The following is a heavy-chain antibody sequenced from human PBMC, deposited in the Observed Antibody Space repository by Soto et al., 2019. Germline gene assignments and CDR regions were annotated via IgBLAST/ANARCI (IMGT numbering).Heavy chain of an antibody. CDR2: ISSSSSYI. J-gene: IGHJ5*02. CDR1: GFTFISYS. CDR3: ARDRSSNYYDSSGPTWFDP. Sequence: GGSLRLSCASSGFTFISYSMNWVRQAPGKGLEWVSSISSSSSYIYYADSVKGRFTISRDNAKNSLYLQMNSLRAEDTAVYYCARDRSSNYYDSSGPTWFDPWGQGTLVTVSS. V-gene: IGHV3-21*01. D-gene: IGHD3-22*01.